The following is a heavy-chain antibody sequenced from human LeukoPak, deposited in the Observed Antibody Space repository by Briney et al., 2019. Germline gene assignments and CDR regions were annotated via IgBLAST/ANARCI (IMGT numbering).Heavy chain of an antibody. CDR1: GFTFSSDW. Sequence: GGSLRLSCAASGFTFSSDWMHWVRQAPGQGLVWVSRINPAGSSTNCADSVKGRFTISRDNAMNTLYLHLNSLRAEDTAVYYCARGVRGSYGTDLWGQGTLVTVSS. J-gene: IGHJ5*02. CDR2: INPAGSST. CDR3: ARGVRGSYGTDL. V-gene: IGHV3-74*01. D-gene: IGHD1-26*01.